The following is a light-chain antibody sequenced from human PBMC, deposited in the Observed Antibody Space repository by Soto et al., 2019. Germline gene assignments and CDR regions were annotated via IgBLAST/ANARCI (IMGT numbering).Light chain of an antibody. CDR2: DVS. J-gene: IGKJ2*01. CDR1: HSISNW. CDR3: QQYDSYYT. V-gene: IGKV1-5*01. Sequence: DIQMTQSPSTLSASVGDRVTITCLSSHSISNWLAWYQQTPGKAPTLLIYDVSRLESGVPSRFSGSGSVTEFTLTINSLQPDDFASYYCQQYDSYYTFGQGTKVDIK.